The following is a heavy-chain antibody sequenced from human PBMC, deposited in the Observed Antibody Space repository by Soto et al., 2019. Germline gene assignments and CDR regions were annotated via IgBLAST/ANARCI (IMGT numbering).Heavy chain of an antibody. CDR1: GFTFSSYW. V-gene: IGHV3-7*03. D-gene: IGHD6-13*01. CDR2: IKQDGSEK. CDR3: ATNIAAAGNFYDMDV. Sequence: GGSLRLSCAAAGFTFSSYWMTWVRQAPGKGLEWVANIKQDGSEKYYADSVKGRFTISRDNSKNTLYLQMNSLIAEDTAIYSCATNIAAAGNFYDMDVWGQGTTVTVSS. J-gene: IGHJ6*02.